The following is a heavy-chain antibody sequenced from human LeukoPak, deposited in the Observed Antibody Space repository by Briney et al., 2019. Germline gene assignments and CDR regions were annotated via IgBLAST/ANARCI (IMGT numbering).Heavy chain of an antibody. CDR2: ISGSGGST. D-gene: IGHD3-3*01. V-gene: IGHV3-23*01. CDR1: GFTFSSYA. Sequence: GGSLRLSCAASGFTFSSYAMSWVRQAPGKGLEWVSAISGSGGSTYYADSVKGRFTISRDNSKNTLYLQMNSLRAEDTAVYYCASSGEESYDFWSGYYPDWGQGTLVTVSS. CDR3: ASSGEESYDFWSGYYPD. J-gene: IGHJ4*02.